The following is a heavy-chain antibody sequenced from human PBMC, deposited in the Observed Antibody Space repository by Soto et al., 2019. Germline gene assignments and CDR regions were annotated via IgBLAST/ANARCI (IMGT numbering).Heavy chain of an antibody. CDR3: AYSTGWYRHDV. Sequence: QVQLQESGPGLVKPSGTLSLTCAVSGDSISNSRWWTWVRQPPGKGLEWIGDIFHSGDTNYNPSLKSRVFISVDKSQNLFSLKVSSVTAAATAVYYCAYSTGWYRHDVWGQGTVVTVSS. V-gene: IGHV4-4*02. D-gene: IGHD6-19*01. CDR1: GDSISNSRW. CDR2: IFHSGDT. J-gene: IGHJ3*01.